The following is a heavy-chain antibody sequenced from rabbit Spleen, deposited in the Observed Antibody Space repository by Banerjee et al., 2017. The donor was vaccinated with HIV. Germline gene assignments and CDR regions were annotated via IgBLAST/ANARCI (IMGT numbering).Heavy chain of an antibody. J-gene: IGHJ4*01. D-gene: IGHD1-1*01. CDR3: ARGDSTIRFNF. V-gene: IGHV1S45*01. CDR1: GFSFSSSYW. CDR2: INTITGKS. Sequence: QEQLEESGGGLVKPEGSLTLTCTASGFSFSSSYWICWVRQAPGKGLEWIACINTITGKSVYASWAKGRFIMSRTSSTTVTLQMTSLTAADTATYFCARGDSTIRFNFWGPGTLVTVS.